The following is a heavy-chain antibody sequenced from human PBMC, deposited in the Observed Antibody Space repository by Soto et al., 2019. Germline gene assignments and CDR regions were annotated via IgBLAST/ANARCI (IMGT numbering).Heavy chain of an antibody. J-gene: IGHJ4*02. V-gene: IGHV3-30*04. D-gene: IGHD4-17*01. CDR1: GFPFSNYA. CDR3: ARQRAVTTIFDY. CDR2: ISYDGRNK. Sequence: QVQLVESGGGVVQPGRSLRLSCAASGFPFSNYAMHWVRQAPGKGLEWVAFISYDGRNKYYADSVKGRFTISRDNSKKTLYLQMNNLSAEDTAVYYCARQRAVTTIFDYWGQGTLVTVSP.